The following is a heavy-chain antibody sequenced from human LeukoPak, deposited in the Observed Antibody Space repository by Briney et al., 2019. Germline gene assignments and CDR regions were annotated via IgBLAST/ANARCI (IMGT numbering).Heavy chain of an antibody. J-gene: IGHJ4*02. CDR1: GFRFSAYW. CDR3: ARDPESSAFDL. V-gene: IGHV3-7*01. CDR2: IKQDGSVK. Sequence: GGSLRLSCAASGFRFSAYWMSWVRQTPEKGLEFVANIKQDGSVKNYLDSLRGRSTISRANARESLYLEINSLRADDTAVYYCARDPESSAFDLWGQGALVTVSS.